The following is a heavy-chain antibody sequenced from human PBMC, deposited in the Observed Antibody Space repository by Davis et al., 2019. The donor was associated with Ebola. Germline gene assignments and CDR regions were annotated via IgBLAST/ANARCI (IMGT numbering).Heavy chain of an antibody. D-gene: IGHD3-3*01. Sequence: MPGGSLRLSCSVSGGSISSRNFYWGWIRQPPGKGLEWIGTIYYNGDTYHNPSLKSRVTISGDESKTHFSLKLNSVTAADTAVYYCARHGISGVVPYDLDVWGKGTTVTVSS. J-gene: IGHJ6*04. V-gene: IGHV4-39*02. CDR2: IYYNGDT. CDR1: GGSISSRNFY. CDR3: ARHGISGVVPYDLDV.